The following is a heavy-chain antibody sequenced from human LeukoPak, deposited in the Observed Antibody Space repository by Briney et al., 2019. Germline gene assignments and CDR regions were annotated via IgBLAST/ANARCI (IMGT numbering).Heavy chain of an antibody. J-gene: IGHJ6*02. V-gene: IGHV1-69*13. Sequence: SVKVSCKASGGTFSSYAISWVRQAPGQGLEWMGGIIPIFGTANYAQKFQGRVTITADESTGTAYMELSSLRAEDTAVYYCAKDIEGRYYYYGMDVWGQGTTVTVSS. D-gene: IGHD1-26*01. CDR2: IIPIFGTA. CDR1: GGTFSSYA. CDR3: AKDIEGRYYYYGMDV.